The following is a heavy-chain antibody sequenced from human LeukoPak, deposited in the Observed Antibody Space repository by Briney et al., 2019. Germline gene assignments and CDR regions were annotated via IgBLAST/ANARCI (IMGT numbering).Heavy chain of an antibody. CDR2: IYSGGST. Sequence: GGSLRLSCAASGLTFSSYEMSWVRQAPGKGLEWVSVIYSGGSTYYADSVKGRFTISRDNSKNTLYLQMNSLRAEDTAVYYCARGGPAAGRFDYWGQGTLVTVSS. J-gene: IGHJ4*02. V-gene: IGHV3-66*01. CDR3: ARGGPAAGRFDY. D-gene: IGHD6-13*01. CDR1: GLTFSSYE.